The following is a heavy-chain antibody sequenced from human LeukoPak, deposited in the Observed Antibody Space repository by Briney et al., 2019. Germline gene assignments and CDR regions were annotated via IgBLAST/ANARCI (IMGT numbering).Heavy chain of an antibody. V-gene: IGHV3-23*01. J-gene: IGHJ4*02. CDR2: ISGSGGST. Sequence: GGSLRLSCAASGFTFSSYAMSWVRQAPGKGLEWVSAISGSGGSTYYADSVKGRFTISRDNSKNTLYLQMNSLRAEDTAVYYCAKRSTRLYYYGSGSYSGLGYYFDYWGQGTLVTVSS. CDR3: AKRSTRLYYYGSGSYSGLGYYFDY. D-gene: IGHD3-10*01. CDR1: GFTFSSYA.